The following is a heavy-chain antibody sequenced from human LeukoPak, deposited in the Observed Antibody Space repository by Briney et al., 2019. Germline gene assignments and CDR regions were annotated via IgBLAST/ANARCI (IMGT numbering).Heavy chain of an antibody. J-gene: IGHJ3*02. Sequence: SETLSLTCTVSGGSISSYYWSWIRQPAGKGLEWIGRIYTSGSTNYNPSLKSRVTISVDTSKNQFSLKLSSVTAADTAVYYCARSAEDYYDSSGHLQDAFDIWGQGTMVTVSS. D-gene: IGHD3-22*01. CDR1: GGSISSYY. CDR2: IYTSGST. V-gene: IGHV4-4*07. CDR3: ARSAEDYYDSSGHLQDAFDI.